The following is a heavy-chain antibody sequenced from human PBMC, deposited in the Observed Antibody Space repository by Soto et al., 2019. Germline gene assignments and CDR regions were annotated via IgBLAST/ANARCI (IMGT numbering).Heavy chain of an antibody. CDR3: ARDQGRTVTRGDWFDP. CDR2: ISYDGSDI. CDR1: GFMFSTYA. Sequence: QVQLVESGGGVVQPGRSLRLSCAASGFMFSTYAMHWVRQAPGKGLEWVAVISYDGSDIYYGDYGKGRFTISRDNSRNTLYLEMNSQHTEDTAVFYCARDQGRTVTRGDWFDPWGQGTLVTVSS. V-gene: IGHV3-30-3*01. J-gene: IGHJ5*02. D-gene: IGHD6-19*01.